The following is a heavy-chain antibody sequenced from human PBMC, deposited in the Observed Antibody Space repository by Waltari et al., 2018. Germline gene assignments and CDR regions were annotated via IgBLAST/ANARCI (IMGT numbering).Heavy chain of an antibody. V-gene: IGHV3-7*01. Sequence: EVQVVESGGGLVQPGGSLRLSCAASGFTFSSSWMTWVRQAPGKGLEWVANIKTDGSEKYHVDPVKVRCTSSRDNTKNSLYLQMSSLRAEDTAVYYCAIGGVETSWYWRYWGQGTLVTVSS. J-gene: IGHJ4*02. CDR3: AIGGVETSWYWRY. CDR1: GFTFSSSW. D-gene: IGHD6-13*01. CDR2: IKTDGSEK.